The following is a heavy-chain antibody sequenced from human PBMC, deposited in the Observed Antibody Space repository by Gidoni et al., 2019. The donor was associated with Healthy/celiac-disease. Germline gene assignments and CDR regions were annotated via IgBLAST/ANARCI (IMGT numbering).Heavy chain of an antibody. Sequence: QVQLVESGGGLVTPAGSLRLSCAASGFTFSDYYMSWIRQAPGKGLEWVSYISSSGRTIYYADSVKGRFTIPRDNGKNSLYLQMNSLRAEDTAVYYCARVGGSYLAYFQHWGQGTLVTVSS. CDR3: ARVGGSYLAYFQH. D-gene: IGHD1-26*01. CDR2: ISSSGRTI. CDR1: GFTFSDYY. J-gene: IGHJ1*01. V-gene: IGHV3-11*01.